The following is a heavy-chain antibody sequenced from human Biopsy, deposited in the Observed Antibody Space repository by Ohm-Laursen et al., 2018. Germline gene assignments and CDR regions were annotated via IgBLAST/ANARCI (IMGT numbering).Heavy chain of an antibody. D-gene: IGHD3-22*01. CDR1: GYTFTGYH. CDR2: INAKTGDT. Sequence: SVKASCKVSGYTFTGYHVHSVRQAPGQGLEWMGWINAKTGDTNYAQKFQGRVTMTRDTSISTAYVDLSSLRSDDTAVYYCTRGGYYYDSLAYYYWFDPWGQGTLVTVSS. CDR3: TRGGYYYDSLAYYYWFDP. V-gene: IGHV1-2*02. J-gene: IGHJ5*02.